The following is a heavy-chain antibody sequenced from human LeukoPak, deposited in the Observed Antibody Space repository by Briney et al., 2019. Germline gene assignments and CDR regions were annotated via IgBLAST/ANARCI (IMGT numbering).Heavy chain of an antibody. Sequence: SETLSLTCTVSGGSIGSYYWSWIRQPPGKGLEWIGYIYYSGSTNYNPSLKSRVTISVDTSKNQFSLKLSSVTAADTAVYYCARGWSYDYWGQGTLVTVSS. CDR2: IYYSGST. J-gene: IGHJ4*02. V-gene: IGHV4-59*01. CDR3: ARGWSYDY. CDR1: GGSIGSYY. D-gene: IGHD1-26*01.